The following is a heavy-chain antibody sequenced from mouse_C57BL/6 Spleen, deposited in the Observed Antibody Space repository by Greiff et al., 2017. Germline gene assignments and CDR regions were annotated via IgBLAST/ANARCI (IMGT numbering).Heavy chain of an antibody. CDR3: ERLLDYYGSSSYGD. J-gene: IGHJ2*01. V-gene: IGHV1-4*01. CDR2: INPSSGYT. D-gene: IGHD1-1*01. CDR1: GYTFTSYT. Sequence: VQLQQSGAELARPGASVKMSCKASGYTFTSYTMHWVKQRPGQGLEWIGYINPSSGYTKYNQKFKDKATLTADKSSSTAYMQLSSLTSEDSAVYYCERLLDYYGSSSYGDWGQGTTLTVAS.